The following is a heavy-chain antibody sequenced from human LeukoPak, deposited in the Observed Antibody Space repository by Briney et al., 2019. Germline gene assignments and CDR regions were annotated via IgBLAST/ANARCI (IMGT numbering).Heavy chain of an antibody. CDR2: FDPEDGET. CDR3: ATRAVAGTLFDY. J-gene: IGHJ4*02. V-gene: IGHV1-24*01. Sequence: ASVKVSCKVSGYTLTELSMHWVRQAPGKGLEWMGGFDPEDGETIYAQKFLGRVTMTEDTSTDTAYMELSSLRSEDTAVYYCATRAVAGTLFDYWGQGTLVTVSS. CDR1: GYTLTELS. D-gene: IGHD6-19*01.